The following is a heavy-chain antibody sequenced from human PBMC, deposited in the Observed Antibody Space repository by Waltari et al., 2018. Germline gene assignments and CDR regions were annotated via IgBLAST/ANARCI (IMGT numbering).Heavy chain of an antibody. D-gene: IGHD5-12*01. CDR3: ARGGSWAPRYYYGMDV. CDR2: INPNSGGT. J-gene: IGHJ6*02. Sequence: QVQLVQSGAEVKKPGASVKVSCKASGYTFTGYYMHWVRQAPGQGLEWSGRINPNSGGTNYAQKFQGRVTMTRDTSISTAYMELSRLRSDDTAVYYCARGGSWAPRYYYGMDVWGQGTTVTVSS. V-gene: IGHV1-2*06. CDR1: GYTFTGYY.